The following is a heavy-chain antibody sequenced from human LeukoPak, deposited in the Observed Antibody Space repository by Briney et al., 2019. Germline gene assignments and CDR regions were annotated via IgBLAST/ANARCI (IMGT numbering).Heavy chain of an antibody. CDR3: ASGEYTYGFPPFDY. J-gene: IGHJ4*02. CDR1: GGSISSSSYY. CDR2: IYYSGST. D-gene: IGHD5-18*01. V-gene: IGHV4-39*01. Sequence: KPSETLSLTCTVSGGSISSSSYYWYWIRQPPGKGLEWIGSIYYSGSTYYSPSLKSRVTISVDTSKNQFSLKLNSVTAADTAVFYCASGEYTYGFPPFDYWGQGTLVTVSS.